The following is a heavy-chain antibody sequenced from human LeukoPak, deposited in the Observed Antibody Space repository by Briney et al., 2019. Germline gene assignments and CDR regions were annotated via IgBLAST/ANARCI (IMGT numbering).Heavy chain of an antibody. CDR3: ARGSGYDFWSGYPNYFDY. J-gene: IGHJ4*02. CDR2: IYHSGST. CDR1: GGSISSSNW. V-gene: IGHV4-4*02. Sequence: SETLSLTCAVSGGSISSSNWWSWVRQPPGKGLEWIGEIYHSGSTNYNPSLKSRVTISVDKSKNQFSLKLSSVTAADTAVYYCARGSGYDFWSGYPNYFDYWGQGTLVTVSS. D-gene: IGHD3-3*01.